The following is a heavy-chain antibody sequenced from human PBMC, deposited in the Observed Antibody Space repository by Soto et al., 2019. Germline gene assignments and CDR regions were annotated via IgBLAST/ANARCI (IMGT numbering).Heavy chain of an antibody. Sequence: QVQLQESGPGLVKPSETLSLTCTVSGVPVSSGSYYLSWIRQPPGKGLEWIGYIYYSGSTNYNPALKSLATIGVDTSKNQLSLKLSSVTGADTAVYYCGRGFEGGDQGRYYYGIDVWGQGTTVTVSS. J-gene: IGHJ6*02. CDR2: IYYSGST. D-gene: IGHD3-10*01. CDR1: GVPVSSGSYY. CDR3: GRGFEGGDQGRYYYGIDV. V-gene: IGHV4-61*01.